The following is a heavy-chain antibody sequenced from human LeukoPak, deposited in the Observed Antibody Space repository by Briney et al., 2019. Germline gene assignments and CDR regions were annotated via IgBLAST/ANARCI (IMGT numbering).Heavy chain of an antibody. D-gene: IGHD2-2*01. Sequence: PGGSLRLSCAASGFTVSSNYLSWVRQAPGKGLEWVSVTYSGGSTYYADSVKGRFTTSRDTSKNTLYLQMNSLRAEDTAVYYCARDRGARVVPAAIGYYFDYWGQGTLVTVSS. J-gene: IGHJ4*02. CDR1: GFTVSSNY. CDR2: TYSGGST. CDR3: ARDRGARVVPAAIGYYFDY. V-gene: IGHV3-53*01.